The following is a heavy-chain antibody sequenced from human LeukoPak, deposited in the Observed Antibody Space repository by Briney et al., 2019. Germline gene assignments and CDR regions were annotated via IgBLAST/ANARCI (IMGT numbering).Heavy chain of an antibody. J-gene: IGHJ5*02. CDR2: INPNSGGT. Sequence: ASVKVSCKASGYTFTGYYMHWVRQAPGQGLEWMGWINPNSGGTNYAQKFQGRVTMTRDRSISTAYMELSRLRSDDTAVYYCARTVWTVVGPGGWFDPWGQGTLVTVSS. V-gene: IGHV1-2*02. CDR3: ARTVWTVVGPGGWFDP. CDR1: GYTFTGYY. D-gene: IGHD4-23*01.